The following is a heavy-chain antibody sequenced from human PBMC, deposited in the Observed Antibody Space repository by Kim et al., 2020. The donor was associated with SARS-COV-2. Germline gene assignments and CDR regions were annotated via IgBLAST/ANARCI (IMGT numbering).Heavy chain of an antibody. CDR3: ARDNYYDSSGYYLFDY. Sequence: GGSLRLSCAASGFTFSSYGMHWVRQAPGKGLEWEAVISYDGSNKYYADSVKGRFTISRDNSKNTLYLQMNSLRAEDTAVYYCARDNYYDSSGYYLFDYWGQGTLVTVSS. D-gene: IGHD3-22*01. J-gene: IGHJ4*02. V-gene: IGHV3-33*05. CDR1: GFTFSSYG. CDR2: ISYDGSNK.